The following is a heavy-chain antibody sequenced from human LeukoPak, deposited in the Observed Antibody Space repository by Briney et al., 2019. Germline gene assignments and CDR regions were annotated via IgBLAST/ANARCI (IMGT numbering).Heavy chain of an antibody. D-gene: IGHD1-26*01. V-gene: IGHV4-34*01. J-gene: IGHJ5*02. CDR3: ARGVLVGATTGPPRGPWFDP. Sequence: SETLSLTCAVYGGSFSGYYWSWIRQPPGKGLEWIGEINHSGSTNYNPSLKSRVTISVDTSKNQFSLKLSSVTAADTAVYYCARGVLVGATTGPPRGPWFDPSGQGTLVTVSS. CDR1: GGSFSGYY. CDR2: INHSGST.